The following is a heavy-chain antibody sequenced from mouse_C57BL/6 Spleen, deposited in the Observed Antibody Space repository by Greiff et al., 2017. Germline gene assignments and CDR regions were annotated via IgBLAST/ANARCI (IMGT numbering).Heavy chain of an antibody. Sequence: EVKVVESGEGLVKPGGSLKLSCAASGFTFSSYAMSWVRQTPEKRLEWVAYISSGGDYIYYADTVKGRFTISRDNARNTLYLQMSSLKSEDTAMYYCTRELGRVWYFDVWGTGTTVTVSS. CDR2: ISSGGDYI. CDR1: GFTFSSYA. D-gene: IGHD4-1*01. CDR3: TRELGRVWYFDV. V-gene: IGHV5-9-1*02. J-gene: IGHJ1*03.